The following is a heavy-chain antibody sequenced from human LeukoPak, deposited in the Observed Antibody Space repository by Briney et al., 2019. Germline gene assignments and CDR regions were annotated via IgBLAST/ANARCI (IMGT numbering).Heavy chain of an antibody. J-gene: IGHJ4*02. CDR2: IYPGDSDT. CDR1: GYSFAEYW. Sequence: ASLQISCKGSGYSFAEYWIGWVRRLPGKGLEWMGIIYPGDSDTRYSPSFESQVIISAEKSISTAYLQWSSLKASDTAIYYCVRFWRGHYTWGQGTLVTVSS. V-gene: IGHV5-51*01. CDR3: VRFWRGHYT. D-gene: IGHD3-3*01.